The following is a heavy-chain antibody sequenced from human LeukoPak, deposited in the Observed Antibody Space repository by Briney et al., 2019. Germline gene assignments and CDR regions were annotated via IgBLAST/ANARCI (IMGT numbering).Heavy chain of an antibody. CDR2: IYFSGST. V-gene: IGHV4-59*01. CDR3: ARGFSYDYFDY. J-gene: IGHJ4*02. Sequence: SETLSLTCTVSGGSISRYYWSWIRQPPGKGLEWIGYIYFSGSTSYNPSLTSRVTISVDTSKNQFSLKLSSVTAADTAVYYCARGFSYDYFDYWGQGTLVTVSS. CDR1: GGSISRYY. D-gene: IGHD1-26*01.